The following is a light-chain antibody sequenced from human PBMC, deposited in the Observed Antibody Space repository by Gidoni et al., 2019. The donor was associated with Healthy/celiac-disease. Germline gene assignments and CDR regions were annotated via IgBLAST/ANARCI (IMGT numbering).Light chain of an antibody. Sequence: EIVLTQAPGTLALSPGERATLSCRASQSFSSSYLAWYQQKPGQAPRLLIYGASSRATGIPDRFSGSGSGTAFTLTISRLEPEDFAVYYCQQYGSSLRTFGQGTKLEIK. V-gene: IGKV3-20*01. J-gene: IGKJ2*01. CDR1: QSFSSSY. CDR2: GAS. CDR3: QQYGSSLRT.